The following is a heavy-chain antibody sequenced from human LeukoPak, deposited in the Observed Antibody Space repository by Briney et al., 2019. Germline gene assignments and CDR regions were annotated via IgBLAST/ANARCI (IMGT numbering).Heavy chain of an antibody. D-gene: IGHD3-10*01. J-gene: IGHJ4*02. CDR3: AREILWFGESAPFDY. V-gene: IGHV3-33*01. CDR2: IWYDGSNK. Sequence: GGSLRLSCAASGFTFSSYGMHWVRQAPGKGLEWVAVIWYDGSNKYYADSVKGRFTISRDNSKNTLYLQMNSLRAEDTAVYYCAREILWFGESAPFDYWGQGTLVTVSS. CDR1: GFTFSSYG.